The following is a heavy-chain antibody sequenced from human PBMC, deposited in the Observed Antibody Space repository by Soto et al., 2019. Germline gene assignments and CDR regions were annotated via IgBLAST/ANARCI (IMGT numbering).Heavy chain of an antibody. D-gene: IGHD7-27*01. CDR2: INPTGGIT. Sequence: GASVKVSCKASGYTFTSYYIHWVRQAPGQGLEWMGTINPTGGITTYAQKFQGRVTMTRGTSTSTVYMELSSLRSEDTAVYHCARAQAWGIHDYWGQGTLVTVSS. V-gene: IGHV1-46*03. J-gene: IGHJ4*02. CDR3: ARAQAWGIHDY. CDR1: GYTFTSYY.